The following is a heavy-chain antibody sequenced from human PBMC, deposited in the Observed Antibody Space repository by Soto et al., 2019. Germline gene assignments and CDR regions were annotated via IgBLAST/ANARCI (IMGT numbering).Heavy chain of an antibody. CDR2: ISYDGSNK. Sequence: GGSLRLSCAASGFTFSSYGMHWVRQAPGKGLEWVAVISYDGSNKYYADSVKGRFTISRDNSKNTLYLQMNSLRAEDTAVYYCAKGGYCSSTSCYAGYIYYYYMDVWGKGTTVTVSS. CDR3: AKGGYCSSTSCYAGYIYYYYMDV. V-gene: IGHV3-30*18. D-gene: IGHD2-2*01. J-gene: IGHJ6*03. CDR1: GFTFSSYG.